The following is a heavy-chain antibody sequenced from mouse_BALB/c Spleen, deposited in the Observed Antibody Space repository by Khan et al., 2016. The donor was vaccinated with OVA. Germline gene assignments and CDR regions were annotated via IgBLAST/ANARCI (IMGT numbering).Heavy chain of an antibody. Sequence: QVQLKQSGPQLVRPGASVKISCKASGYSFTSYWMHWVKQRPGQGLEWIGMIDPSDSETRVNQKCKDKATLTVDKSSSTAYMQFSSPTSEDSAVYYCARRPYGNYGFAYWGQGTLVTVSA. V-gene: IGHV1S126*01. D-gene: IGHD2-1*01. CDR2: IDPSDSET. J-gene: IGHJ3*01. CDR3: ARRPYGNYGFAY. CDR1: GYSFTSYW.